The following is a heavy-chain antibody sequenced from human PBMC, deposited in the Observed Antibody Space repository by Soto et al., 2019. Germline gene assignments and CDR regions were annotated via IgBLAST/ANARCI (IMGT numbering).Heavy chain of an antibody. J-gene: IGHJ6*02. D-gene: IGHD6-13*01. CDR2: IIPIFGTA. CDR3: ARDGPLGVAAAGTGYYYGMDV. V-gene: IGHV1-69*12. Sequence: QVQLVQSGAEVKKPGSSVKVSCKASGGTFSSYAISWVRQAPGQGLEWMGGIIPIFGTANYAQKFQGRVTITADESTSTAYMELSSLRSEDTAVYYCARDGPLGVAAAGTGYYYGMDVWGQGTTVTVSS. CDR1: GGTFSSYA.